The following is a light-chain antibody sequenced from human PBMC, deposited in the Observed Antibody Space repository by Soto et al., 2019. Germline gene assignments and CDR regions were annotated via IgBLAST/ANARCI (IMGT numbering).Light chain of an antibody. CDR1: QSVSSSY. Sequence: EIVLTQSPGTLSLSPGERATLSCRASQSVSSSYLAWYQQKPGQAPRLLIYGASSRATGIPDRFSGSGSGTDFTLTISRLEPEEFAVYYCQQSGSSRTFGQGTKVDIK. CDR2: GAS. J-gene: IGKJ1*01. V-gene: IGKV3-20*01. CDR3: QQSGSSRT.